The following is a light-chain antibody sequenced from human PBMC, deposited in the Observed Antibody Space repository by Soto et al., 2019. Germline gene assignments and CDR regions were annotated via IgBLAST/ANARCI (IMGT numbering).Light chain of an antibody. CDR2: DVN. CDR3: VSFAGGTYV. J-gene: IGLJ1*01. CDR1: SSDVGGYIF. Sequence: QSALTQPPSASGSPGQSVTISCTGTSSDVGGYIFVSWYQQHPVKAPKLMVYDVNRRPPGVPDRFFGSKSGNTASLTVSGLQAEDEADYYCVSFAGGTYVFGTGTKVTVL. V-gene: IGLV2-8*01.